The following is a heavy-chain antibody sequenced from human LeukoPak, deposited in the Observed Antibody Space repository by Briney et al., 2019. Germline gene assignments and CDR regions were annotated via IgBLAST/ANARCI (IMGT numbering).Heavy chain of an antibody. D-gene: IGHD2-8*02. V-gene: IGHV3-23*01. J-gene: IGHJ6*03. CDR2: VSGSAGRT. CDR1: GFTFSTYS. Sequence: GGSLRLSCAASGFTFSTYSMSWVRQAPGKGLEWVSTVSGSAGRTDYADSVKGRFTISRDNLKNTLYLQMNGLRAEDTAVYYCAKNRGHCVDGVCHNYYYMDVWGRGTTVTVSS. CDR3: AKNRGHCVDGVCHNYYYMDV.